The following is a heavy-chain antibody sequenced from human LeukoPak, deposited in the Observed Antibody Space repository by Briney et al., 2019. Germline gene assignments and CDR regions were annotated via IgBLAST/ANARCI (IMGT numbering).Heavy chain of an antibody. CDR2: INPNSGGT. Sequence: ASVKVSCKASGYTFTGYYMHWVRQAPGQGLEWMGWINPNSGGTNYAQKFQGRVTMTRDTSISTAYMELSRLRSDDTAVYYCATVTSSSWGNWFDPWGQGTLLTVSS. D-gene: IGHD6-13*01. CDR1: GYTFTGYY. CDR3: ATVTSSSWGNWFDP. V-gene: IGHV1-2*02. J-gene: IGHJ5*02.